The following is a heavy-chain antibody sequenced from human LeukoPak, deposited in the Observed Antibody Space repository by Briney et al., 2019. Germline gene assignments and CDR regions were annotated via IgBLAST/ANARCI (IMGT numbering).Heavy chain of an antibody. Sequence: SETLSLICAVYGGPFSGYYWSWIRQPPGKGLEWIGEINHSGSTNYNPSLKSRVTISVDTSKNQFSLKLSSVTAADTAVYYCARDRHWTNDWVFDYWGQGTLVTVSS. CDR1: GGPFSGYY. J-gene: IGHJ4*02. CDR2: INHSGST. CDR3: ARDRHWTNDWVFDY. D-gene: IGHD1/OR15-1a*01. V-gene: IGHV4-34*01.